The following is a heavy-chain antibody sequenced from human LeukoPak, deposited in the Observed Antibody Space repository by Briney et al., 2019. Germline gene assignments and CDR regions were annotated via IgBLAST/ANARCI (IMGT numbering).Heavy chain of an antibody. D-gene: IGHD2-2*01. CDR2: INPNRGGK. V-gene: IGHV1-2*02. Sequence: ASVKVSCKASGYTFTGYYMHWVRQAPGQGLEWMGWINPNRGGKNYAQKFQGRVTMTRDTSISTAYMELSRLRSDDTAVYYCATSLYCSSTNCYALYFQHWGQGTLVTVSS. J-gene: IGHJ1*01. CDR1: GYTFTGYY. CDR3: ATSLYCSSTNCYALYFQH.